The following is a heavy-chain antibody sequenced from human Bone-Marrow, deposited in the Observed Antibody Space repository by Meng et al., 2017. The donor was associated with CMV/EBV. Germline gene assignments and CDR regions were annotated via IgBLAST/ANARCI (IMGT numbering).Heavy chain of an antibody. CDR3: ATYTVANAYFDY. D-gene: IGHD4-23*01. Sequence: SEPLSLTCAASGFTFSSYSMNWVRQAPGKGLEWIGSIYYSGRTYYNPSLKSRVTTSVDTSKNQFSLKLNSVTAADTAVYYCATYTVANAYFDYWGQGTLVTVSS. CDR2: IYYSGRT. CDR1: GFTFSSYS. J-gene: IGHJ4*02. V-gene: IGHV4-39*07.